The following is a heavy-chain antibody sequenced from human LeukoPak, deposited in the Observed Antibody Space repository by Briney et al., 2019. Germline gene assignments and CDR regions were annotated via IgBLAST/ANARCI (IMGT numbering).Heavy chain of an antibody. CDR3: ARHRYSSSWFLA. V-gene: IGHV4-59*08. Sequence: SETLSLTCTVSGGSISSYYWSWIRQPPGKGLEWIGYIYYSGSTNYNPSLKSRVTISVDTSKNQFSLKLSSVTAADTAVYYCARHRYSSSWFLAWGQGTLVTVSS. CDR1: GGSISSYY. J-gene: IGHJ5*02. D-gene: IGHD6-13*01. CDR2: IYYSGST.